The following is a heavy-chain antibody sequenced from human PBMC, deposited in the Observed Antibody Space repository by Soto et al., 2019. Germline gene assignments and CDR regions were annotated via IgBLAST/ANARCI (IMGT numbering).Heavy chain of an antibody. V-gene: IGHV1-18*01. CDR2: ISAYNGNT. D-gene: IGHD3-3*01. CDR3: AFFDGTPATEIYSDS. Sequence: EASVKVSCKASGYTFTSYGISWVRQAPGQGLEWMGWISAYNGNTNYAQKLQGRVTMTTDTSTSTAYLELRSLRSDDTAVYYCAFFDGTPATEIYSDSRRQALLVTVS. CDR1: GYTFTSYG. J-gene: IGHJ4*02.